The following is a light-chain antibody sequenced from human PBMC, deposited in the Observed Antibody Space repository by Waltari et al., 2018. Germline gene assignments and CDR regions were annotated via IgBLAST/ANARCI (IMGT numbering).Light chain of an antibody. Sequence: MQVTQSPSSLSASVGDRVTITCQASQEINNFLNWYQQNPGKAPKVVIYDAFNLATGVPSRFSGGGSGTDFTFTISSLQPEDIATYYCQQYNTLPVTFGGGTKVEIK. V-gene: IGKV1-33*01. CDR2: DAF. CDR3: QQYNTLPVT. CDR1: QEINNF. J-gene: IGKJ4*01.